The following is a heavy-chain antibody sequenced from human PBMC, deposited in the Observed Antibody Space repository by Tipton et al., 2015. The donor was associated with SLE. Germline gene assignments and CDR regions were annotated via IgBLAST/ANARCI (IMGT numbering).Heavy chain of an antibody. CDR2: IYYSGST. CDR3: ARDYYYDL. CDR1: GGSISSHY. V-gene: IGHV4-59*11. Sequence: TLSLTCTVSGGSISSHYWSWIRQPPGKGLEWIGYIYYSGSTNYNPSLKGRVTISVDTSKNQFSLKLSSVTAADTAVYYCARDYYYDLWGRGTLVTVSS. J-gene: IGHJ2*01.